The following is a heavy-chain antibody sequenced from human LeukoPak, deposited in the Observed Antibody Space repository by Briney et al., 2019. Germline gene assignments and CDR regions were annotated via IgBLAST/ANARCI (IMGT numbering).Heavy chain of an antibody. CDR2: ISWSSGSI. V-gene: IGHV3-9*01. Sequence: GRSLRLSCAASGFTFDDYAMHWVRQAPGKGLEWVSGISWSSGSIGYADSVKGRFTISRDNAKNSLYLQMNSLRAEDTALYYCAKDMFPLLEWLYSGMDVWGQGTTVTVSS. J-gene: IGHJ6*02. CDR3: AKDMFPLLEWLYSGMDV. D-gene: IGHD3-3*01. CDR1: GFTFDDYA.